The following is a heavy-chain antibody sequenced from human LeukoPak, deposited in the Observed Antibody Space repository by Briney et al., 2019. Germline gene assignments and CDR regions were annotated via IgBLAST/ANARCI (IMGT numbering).Heavy chain of an antibody. Sequence: GASVKVSCKASGGTFSNYAITWVRQAPGQGLEWMGGIIPIFATTNYAQKFQGRVTITADKSTSTANMELSSLRSDDTAVYYCAIQPPYSGYDAFDIWGQGTMVTVSS. CDR2: IIPIFATT. CDR3: AIQPPYSGYDAFDI. D-gene: IGHD5-12*01. V-gene: IGHV1-69*06. J-gene: IGHJ3*02. CDR1: GGTFSNYA.